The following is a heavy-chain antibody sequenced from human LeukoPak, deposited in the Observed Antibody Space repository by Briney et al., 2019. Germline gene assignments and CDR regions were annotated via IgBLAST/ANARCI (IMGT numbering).Heavy chain of an antibody. CDR2: ISISSSPI. Sequence: GGSLRLSCAACGFTFSGYSMIWVRQAPGKGLEWVSYISISSSPIYYADSVKGRFTISRDNAKNSLYLQMSSLGAEDTAVYYCARHFCSSTSCSNWGQGTLVTVSS. CDR3: ARHFCSSTSCSN. D-gene: IGHD2-2*01. V-gene: IGHV3-48*01. CDR1: GFTFSGYS. J-gene: IGHJ4*02.